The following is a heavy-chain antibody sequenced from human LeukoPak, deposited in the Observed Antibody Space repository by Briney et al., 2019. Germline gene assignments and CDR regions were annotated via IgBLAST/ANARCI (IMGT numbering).Heavy chain of an antibody. J-gene: IGHJ5*02. D-gene: IGHD2-21*01. CDR1: GGSISSYY. V-gene: IGHV4-4*07. CDR2: IYTSGST. Sequence: SETLSLTCTVSGGSISSYYRSWIRQPAGKGLDWIGRIYTSGSTNYNPSLKSRVTMSVDTSKNQFSLKLSSVTAADTAVYYCARDFRAYCGGDCSANWFDPWGQGTLVTVSS. CDR3: ARDFRAYCGGDCSANWFDP.